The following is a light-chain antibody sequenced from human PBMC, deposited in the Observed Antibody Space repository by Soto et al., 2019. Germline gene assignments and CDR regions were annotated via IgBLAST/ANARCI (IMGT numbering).Light chain of an antibody. CDR1: QGIRDD. J-gene: IGKJ1*01. V-gene: IGKV1-6*01. CDR3: LQDYNYPWT. Sequence: AIQMTQSPSSLSASVGDRVTITCRASQGIRDDLGWYQQKPGKAPKLLIYSASSLQSGVPSRFSGSGSGTDFTLTISSLQPEDFATYYCLQDYNYPWTFGQGTTVHIK. CDR2: SAS.